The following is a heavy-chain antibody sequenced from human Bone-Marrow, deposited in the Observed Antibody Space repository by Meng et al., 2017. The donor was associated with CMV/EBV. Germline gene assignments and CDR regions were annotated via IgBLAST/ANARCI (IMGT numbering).Heavy chain of an antibody. CDR3: AHSLRADRPRYLPSDY. Sequence: SGPTLVKPTQTLTLTCTFSGFSLSTSGVGVGWIRQPPGKALEWLALIYWNDDKRYSPFLKSRLTITKDTSKNQVVLTMTNMDPVDTATYYCAHSLRADRPRYLPSDYWGQGTLVTVSS. CDR2: IYWNDDK. D-gene: IGHD3-9*01. CDR1: GFSLSTSGVG. J-gene: IGHJ4*02. V-gene: IGHV2-5*01.